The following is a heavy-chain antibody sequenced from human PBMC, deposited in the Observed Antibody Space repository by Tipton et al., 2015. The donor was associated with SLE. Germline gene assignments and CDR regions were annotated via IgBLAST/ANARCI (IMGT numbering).Heavy chain of an antibody. J-gene: IGHJ4*02. Sequence: SLRLSCAASGFTVSSNYMSWVSQAPGKGLEWVSVIYSDGRTYYADSVKGRFTISRENSKNTLYLQMNSVRAEDTAVYYCAREGSSYFDYWGQGTLVTVSS. D-gene: IGHD6-6*01. CDR3: AREGSSYFDY. V-gene: IGHV3-53*01. CDR1: GFTVSSNY. CDR2: IYSDGRT.